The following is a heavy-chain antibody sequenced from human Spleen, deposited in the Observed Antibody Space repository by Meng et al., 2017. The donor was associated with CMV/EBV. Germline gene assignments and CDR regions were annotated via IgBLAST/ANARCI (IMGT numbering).Heavy chain of an antibody. CDR1: GGSISSGGFY. J-gene: IGHJ4*02. CDR3: ARALGYCDNTNCYGNYFDY. Sequence: SETLSLTCTVSGGSISSGGFYWSWIRQHPEKGLEWIGFIFYRGNTYYSPSLKSRVFISMDTSRNQLSLNLTSVTAADTAVYYCARALGYCDNTNCYGNYFDYWGQGTQVTVSS. D-gene: IGHD2-2*01. CDR2: IFYRGNT. V-gene: IGHV4-31*03.